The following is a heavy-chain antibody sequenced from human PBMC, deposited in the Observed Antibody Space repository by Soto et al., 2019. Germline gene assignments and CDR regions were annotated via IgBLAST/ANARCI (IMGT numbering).Heavy chain of an antibody. Sequence: QVLLQESGPGLVKPSGTLSLTCAVSGGSISSGNWWSWVRQSPGKEREWIGEIYHSGITNYNPSLKSRVTISVDNSENQLSLSLNSVTAADTAVYYCARNVRYYIDYWGQGTLVTVSS. J-gene: IGHJ4*02. CDR3: ARNVRYYIDY. CDR2: IYHSGIT. V-gene: IGHV4-4*02. CDR1: GGSISSGNW.